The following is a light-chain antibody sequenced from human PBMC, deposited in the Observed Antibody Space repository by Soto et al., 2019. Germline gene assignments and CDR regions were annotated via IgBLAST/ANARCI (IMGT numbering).Light chain of an antibody. Sequence: DIQMTQSPSSLSASIGDRVTITCQASQDISNYLNWYQQKPGKAPKLLIYDASNLETGVPSRFSGSGSGTDFTFTISSVQPEDFATYYCQEHDKLRPFFTFGPGTKVDFK. CDR2: DAS. CDR1: QDISNY. V-gene: IGKV1-33*01. J-gene: IGKJ3*01. CDR3: QEHDKLRPFFT.